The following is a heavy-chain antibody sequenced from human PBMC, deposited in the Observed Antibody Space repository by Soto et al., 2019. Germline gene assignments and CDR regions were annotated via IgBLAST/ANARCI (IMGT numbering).Heavy chain of an antibody. Sequence: ASVKVSCKASGYTFTGYYMHWVRQAPGQGLEWMGWINPNSGGTNYAQKFQGWVTMTRDTSIGTAYMELSRLRSDDTAVYYCARDGPRLGRSGYDLYYDYWGQGTLVTVSS. CDR1: GYTFTGYY. J-gene: IGHJ4*02. V-gene: IGHV1-2*04. CDR2: INPNSGGT. CDR3: ARDGPRLGRSGYDLYYDY. D-gene: IGHD5-12*01.